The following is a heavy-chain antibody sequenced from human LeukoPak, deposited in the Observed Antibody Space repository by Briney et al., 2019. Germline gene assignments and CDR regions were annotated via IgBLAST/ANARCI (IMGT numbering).Heavy chain of an antibody. CDR3: ARDLNYGYYYMDV. V-gene: IGHV3-11*04. CDR2: ISSSGSTI. J-gene: IGHJ6*03. CDR1: GFTFSDYY. Sequence: PGGSLRLSCAASGFTFSDYYMSWIRQAPGKGLEWVSYISSSGSTIYYADSVKGRFTISRDNAKNSLYLQMNSLRAEDTAVYYCARDLNYGYYYMDVWGKGTTVTVSS.